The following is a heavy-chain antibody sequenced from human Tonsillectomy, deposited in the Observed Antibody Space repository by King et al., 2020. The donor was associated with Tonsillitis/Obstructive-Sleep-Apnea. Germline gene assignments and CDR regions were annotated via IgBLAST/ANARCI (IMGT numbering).Heavy chain of an antibody. V-gene: IGHV3-9*01. CDR2: SSWNSGSI. CDR1: GFTFDDYA. J-gene: IGHJ2*01. Sequence: VQLVESGGGLVQPGRSLRLSCAASGFTFDDYAMHWVRQAPGKGLEWVSGSSWNSGSIGYADSVKGRFTISRDNAKNSLYLQMNSLRAEDTALYYCAKESYCGGDCYSQYFDLWGRGTLVTVSS. D-gene: IGHD2-21*01. CDR3: AKESYCGGDCYSQYFDL.